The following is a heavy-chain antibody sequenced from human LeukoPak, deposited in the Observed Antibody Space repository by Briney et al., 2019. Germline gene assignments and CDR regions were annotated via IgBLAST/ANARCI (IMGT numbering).Heavy chain of an antibody. J-gene: IGHJ4*02. CDR3: ARVTYYYDSSGYRPASNFDY. D-gene: IGHD3-22*01. Sequence: SETLSLTCAVYGGSFSGYYWSWIRQPPGKGLEWIGEINHSGSTNYNPSLKSRVTISVDTSKNQFSLKLSSVTAADTAVYYCARVTYYYDSSGYRPASNFDYRGQGTLVTVSS. V-gene: IGHV4-34*01. CDR1: GGSFSGYY. CDR2: INHSGST.